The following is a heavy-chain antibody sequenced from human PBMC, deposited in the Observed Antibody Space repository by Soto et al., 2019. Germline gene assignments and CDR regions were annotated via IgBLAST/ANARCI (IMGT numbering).Heavy chain of an antibody. V-gene: IGHV1-2*06. CDR3: GRDGVGATPLGWFDP. CDR2: INTRSVDT. J-gene: IGHJ5*02. Sequence: QVQLVQSGAEVKKPGASVKVSCKASGYTFIGYYIHWVRQAPGQGLEWMGRINTRSVDTTYAQKFQGRLTMTRDTSISTAYMELSSLRSDDTAVYYCGRDGVGATPLGWFDPWGQGSLVTVSS. D-gene: IGHD1-26*01. CDR1: GYTFIGYY.